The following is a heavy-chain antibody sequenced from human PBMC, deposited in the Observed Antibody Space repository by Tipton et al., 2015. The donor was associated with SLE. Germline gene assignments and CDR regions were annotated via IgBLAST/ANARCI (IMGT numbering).Heavy chain of an antibody. CDR2: IYYSGST. CDR3: ARGYCCSSSCYGVWFDP. CDR1: GGSISSYY. V-gene: IGHV4-59*01. Sequence: LRLSCTVSGGSISSYYWSWIRQPPGKGLEWIGYIYYSGSTNYNPSLKSRVTISVDTSKNQFSLKLSSVTAADTAVYYCARGYCCSSSCYGVWFDPWGQGTLVTVSS. J-gene: IGHJ5*02. D-gene: IGHD2-2*01.